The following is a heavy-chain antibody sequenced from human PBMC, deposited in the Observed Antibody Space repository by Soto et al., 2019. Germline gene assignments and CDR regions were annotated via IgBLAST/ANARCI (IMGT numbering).Heavy chain of an antibody. CDR2: ISYDGSNK. J-gene: IGHJ6*02. CDR3: AXWFGELLPNYYYYGMDV. Sequence: GGSLRLSCAASGFTFSSYAMHWVRQAPGKGLEWVAVISYDGSNKYYADSVKGRFTISRDNSKNTLYLQMNSLRAEDTAVYYCAXWFGELLPNYYYYGMDVWGRGTTVTVSS. D-gene: IGHD3-10*01. CDR1: GFTFSSYA. V-gene: IGHV3-30-3*01.